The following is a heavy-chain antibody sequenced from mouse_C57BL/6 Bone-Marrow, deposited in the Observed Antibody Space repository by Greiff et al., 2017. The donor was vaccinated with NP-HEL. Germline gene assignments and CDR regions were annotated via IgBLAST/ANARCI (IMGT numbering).Heavy chain of an antibody. CDR2: IYPGSGST. Sequence: QVQLKESGAELVKPGASVKMSCKASGYTFTSYWITWVKQRPGQGLEWIGDIYPGSGSTNYNEKFKSKATLTVDTSSSTAYMQLSSLTSEDSAVYYCARSGYYYGSSWFAYWGQGTLVTVSA. J-gene: IGHJ3*01. CDR3: ARSGYYYGSSWFAY. V-gene: IGHV1-55*01. CDR1: GYTFTSYW. D-gene: IGHD1-1*01.